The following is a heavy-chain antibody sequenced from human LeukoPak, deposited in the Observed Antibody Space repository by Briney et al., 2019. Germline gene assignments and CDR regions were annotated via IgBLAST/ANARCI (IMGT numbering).Heavy chain of an antibody. CDR2: IWSDGGKS. CDR3: ATDSIGPAIDFDY. J-gene: IGHJ4*02. V-gene: IGHV3-33*01. CDR1: GFTFSAYG. Sequence: QSGGSLRLSCAASGFTFSAYGMHWVRQAPGKGLEWVAVIWSDGGKSYNSDSVKGRFTISRDNSKNTLYLQMNSLRADDTAVYYCATDSIGPAIDFDYWGQGTLVTVSS. D-gene: IGHD2-2*01.